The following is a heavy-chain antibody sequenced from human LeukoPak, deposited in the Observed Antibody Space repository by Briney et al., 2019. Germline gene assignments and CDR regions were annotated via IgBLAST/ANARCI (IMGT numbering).Heavy chain of an antibody. CDR2: ISSSSSYI. V-gene: IGHV3-21*01. J-gene: IGHJ3*02. D-gene: IGHD2/OR15-2a*01. Sequence: PGGSLRLSCADSGFTFSSYSMNWVRQAPGKGLEWVSSISSSSSYIYYADSVKGRFTISRDNAKNSLYLQMNSLRAEDTAVYYCARDTSRRFQDAFDIWGQGTMVTVSS. CDR3: ARDTSRRFQDAFDI. CDR1: GFTFSSYS.